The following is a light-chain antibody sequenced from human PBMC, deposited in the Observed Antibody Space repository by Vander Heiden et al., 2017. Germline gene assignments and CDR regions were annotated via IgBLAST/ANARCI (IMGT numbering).Light chain of an antibody. V-gene: IGLV2-11*01. CDR2: DVT. J-gene: IGLJ3*02. CDR1: STDVGGYNF. Sequence: QSALTQPPSVSGSPGLSVTISCAGSSTDVGGYNFVSWYQQHPGKVPRLIIYDVTERPSGVPDRFSASRSGNTASLTISGLQTEDEADYYCCSYTGRSWVFGGGTNLAVL. CDR3: CSYTGRSWV.